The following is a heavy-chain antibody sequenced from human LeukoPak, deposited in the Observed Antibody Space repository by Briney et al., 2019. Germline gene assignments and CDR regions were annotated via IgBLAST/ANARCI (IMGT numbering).Heavy chain of an antibody. CDR2: IYTSGST. V-gene: IGHV4-4*07. CDR3: ARSDIAYYYDSSGYAFDI. D-gene: IGHD3-22*01. J-gene: IGHJ3*02. Sequence: SETLSLTCTVSGGSIGSYYWSWIRQPAGKGLEWIGRIYTSGSTNYNPSLKSRVTISVDTSKNQFSLKLSSVTAADTAVYYCARSDIAYYYDSSGYAFDIWGQGTMVTVSS. CDR1: GGSIGSYY.